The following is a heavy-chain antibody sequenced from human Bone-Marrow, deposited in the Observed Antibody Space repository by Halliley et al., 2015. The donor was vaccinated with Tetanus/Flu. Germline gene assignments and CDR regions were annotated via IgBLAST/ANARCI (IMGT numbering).Heavy chain of an antibody. CDR1: GGSISSSSNY. CDR2: VYDTGST. Sequence: CIVSGGSISSSSNYWGWIRQPPGKGLEWIGNVYDTGSTYYNPSLKSRVTISVDTSKNQFSLKLSSVTAADTAVYYCARLDTSREENAFDIWGQGTMVTVSS. V-gene: IGHV4-39*01. CDR3: ARLDTSREENAFDI. D-gene: IGHD3-16*01. J-gene: IGHJ3*02.